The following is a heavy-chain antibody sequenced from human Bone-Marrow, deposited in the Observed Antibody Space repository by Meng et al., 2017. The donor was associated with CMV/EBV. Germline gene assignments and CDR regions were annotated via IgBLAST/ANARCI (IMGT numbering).Heavy chain of an antibody. CDR2: INSDGSST. CDR3: ARAGGLEQLAYYYYGMDV. CDR1: GFTVSSNY. Sequence: GESLKISCAASGFTVSSNYMSWVRQAPGKGLEWVSRINSDGSSTSYADSVKGRFTISRDNAKNSLYLQMNSLRAEDTAVYYCARAGGLEQLAYYYYGMDVWGQGTTVTFSS. V-gene: IGHV3-74*01. D-gene: IGHD6-6*01. J-gene: IGHJ6*01.